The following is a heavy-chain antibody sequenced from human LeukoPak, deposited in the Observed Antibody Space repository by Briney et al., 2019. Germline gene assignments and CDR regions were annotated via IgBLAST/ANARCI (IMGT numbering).Heavy chain of an antibody. D-gene: IGHD3-10*01. CDR1: GYRFTSNW. CDR2: IYPGDSDT. Sequence: GESLKISCKGSGYRFTSNWIGWVRQMPGKGLEGMGIIYPGDSDTRYSPSFQGQVTISADKSISTAYLQWSSLKASDTAMYYCARHASVGSGSYYWPDYWGQGTLVTVSS. V-gene: IGHV5-51*01. J-gene: IGHJ4*02. CDR3: ARHASVGSGSYYWPDY.